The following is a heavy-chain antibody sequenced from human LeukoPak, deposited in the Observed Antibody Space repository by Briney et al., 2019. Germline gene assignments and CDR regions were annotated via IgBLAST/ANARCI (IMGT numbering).Heavy chain of an antibody. D-gene: IGHD6-13*01. Sequence: GGSLRLSCAASGFTFSSYAMSWVRQAPGKGLEWVSAISGSGGSTHYADSVKGRFTISRDNSKNTLYLQMNSLRAEDTAVYYCATLGGIAAEGVVNMDVWGKGTTVTVSS. CDR1: GFTFSSYA. CDR3: ATLGGIAAEGVVNMDV. J-gene: IGHJ6*03. CDR2: ISGSGGST. V-gene: IGHV3-23*01.